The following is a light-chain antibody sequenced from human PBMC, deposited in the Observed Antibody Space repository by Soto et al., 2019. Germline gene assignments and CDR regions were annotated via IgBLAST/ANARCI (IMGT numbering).Light chain of an antibody. CDR1: QSVSSY. CDR2: DVS. CDR3: QQSHNWPRT. Sequence: EVVLTQSPVTLSLSPGARAPLSCRASQSVSSYLAWYQQKPGQAPRLLIYDVSNRATGIPARFSGSGSGTDFTLTISSLEPEDFAVYYCQQSHNWPRTFGQGTKVDIK. V-gene: IGKV3-11*01. J-gene: IGKJ1*01.